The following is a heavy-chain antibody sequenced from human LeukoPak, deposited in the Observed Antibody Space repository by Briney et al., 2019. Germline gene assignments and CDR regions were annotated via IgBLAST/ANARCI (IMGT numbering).Heavy chain of an antibody. CDR1: GFTFDDYA. CDR3: AKDRSGNSYGHFDY. D-gene: IGHD3-10*01. CDR2: ISWGGGST. Sequence: GGSLRLSCAASGFTFDDYAMHWVRQAPGKGLEWVSLISWGGGSTYYADSVKGRFTISRDNSKNFLYLHMNSLRAEDTALYYCAKDRSGNSYGHFDYWGQGTLVTVSS. V-gene: IGHV3-43D*04. J-gene: IGHJ4*02.